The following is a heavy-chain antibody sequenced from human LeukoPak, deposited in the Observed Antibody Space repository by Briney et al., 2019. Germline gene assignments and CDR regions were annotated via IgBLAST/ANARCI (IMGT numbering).Heavy chain of an antibody. CDR2: IRSKAYGGTT. J-gene: IGHJ3*02. V-gene: IGHV3-49*04. D-gene: IGHD1-26*01. Sequence: GGSLRLSCTASGFTFGDYAMSWVRQAPGKGLEWVGFIRSKAYGGTTEYAASVKGRFTISRDDSKSIAYLQMNSLKTEDTAVYYCTRDGASGGDFRRGGQGAFDIWGQGTMVTVSS. CDR1: GFTFGDYA. CDR3: TRDGASGGDFRRGGQGAFDI.